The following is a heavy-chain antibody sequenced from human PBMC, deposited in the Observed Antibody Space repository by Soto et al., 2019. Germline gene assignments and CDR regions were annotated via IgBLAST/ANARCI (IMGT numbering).Heavy chain of an antibody. CDR3: AKITVIEWELLGGYFDY. D-gene: IGHD1-26*01. J-gene: IGHJ4*02. CDR1: GFTFSSYA. Sequence: GGSLRLSCAASGFTFSSYAMSWVRQAPGKGLEWVSAISGSGGSTYYADSVKGRFTISRDNSKNTLYLQMNSLRAEDTAVYYCAKITVIEWELLGGYFDYWGQGTLVTVSS. CDR2: ISGSGGST. V-gene: IGHV3-23*01.